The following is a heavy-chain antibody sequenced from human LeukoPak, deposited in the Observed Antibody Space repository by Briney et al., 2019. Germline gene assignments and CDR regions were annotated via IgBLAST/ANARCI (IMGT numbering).Heavy chain of an antibody. V-gene: IGHV4-34*01. D-gene: IGHD3-22*01. CDR1: GGSFSGYY. J-gene: IGHJ4*02. CDR3: ARMRRPANYYYDSSGYGHFDY. Sequence: PETLSLTCAVYGGSFSGYYWSWIRQPPGKGLEWIGEINHSGSTNYNPSLKSRVTISVDTSKNQFSLKLSSVTAADTAVYYCARMRRPANYYYDSSGYGHFDYWGQGTLVTVSS. CDR2: INHSGST.